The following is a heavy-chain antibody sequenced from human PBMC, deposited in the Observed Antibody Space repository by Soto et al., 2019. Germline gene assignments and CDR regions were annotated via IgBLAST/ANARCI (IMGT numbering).Heavy chain of an antibody. J-gene: IGHJ6*02. CDR2: ISYDGSNK. V-gene: IGHV3-30-3*01. CDR3: ARDRGYYGSGSYYNQYYYYGMDV. Sequence: QVQLVESGGGVVQPERSLRLSCAASGFTFSSYAMHWVRQAPGKGREWVAVISYDGSNKYYADSVKGRFTISRDNSKNTLYLQMNSLRAEDTAVYYCARDRGYYGSGSYYNQYYYYGMDVWGQGTTVTVSS. CDR1: GFTFSSYA. D-gene: IGHD3-10*01.